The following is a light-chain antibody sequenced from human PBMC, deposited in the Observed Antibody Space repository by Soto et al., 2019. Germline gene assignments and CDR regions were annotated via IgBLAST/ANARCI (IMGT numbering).Light chain of an antibody. CDR3: QQGYGTPRT. V-gene: IGKV1-39*01. Sequence: IQLTQSPSSLSASVGARVTITCRASQSISHYLNWYQQKPGKAPKFLIYAASSLQSGVPSRFSGRGSWTDFTLTISSLQAEDFPTYYCQQGYGTPRTFGQGSKLEIK. CDR1: QSISHY. J-gene: IGKJ2*02. CDR2: AAS.